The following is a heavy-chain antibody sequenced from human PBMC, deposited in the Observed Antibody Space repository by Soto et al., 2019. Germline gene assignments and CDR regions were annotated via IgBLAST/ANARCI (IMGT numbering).Heavy chain of an antibody. CDR3: AGVKRGLLDC. V-gene: IGHV4-59*01. Sequence: SETLSLTCSVSGGPISDFYWSWIRQPPGKGLEWIGYIYQGGASDYNPSLKSRATIFVDPSKNQFSLKLTSVTAADTAVYYCAGVKRGLLDCWGQGTLVTVSS. CDR1: GGPISDFY. CDR2: IYQGGAS. J-gene: IGHJ4*02.